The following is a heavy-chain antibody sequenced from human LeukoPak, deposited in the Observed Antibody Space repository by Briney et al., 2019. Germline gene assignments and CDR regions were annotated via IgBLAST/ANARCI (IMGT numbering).Heavy chain of an antibody. CDR3: ARGWKIIAARPLGY. D-gene: IGHD6-6*01. CDR1: GYTFTSYD. Sequence: ASVKVSCQSSGYTFTSYDINWVRQATGQGLEWMGWMNPNSGNTGYAQKFQGRVTMTRNTSISTAYMELSRLRSEDTAVYYCARGWKIIAARPLGYWGQGTLVTVSS. J-gene: IGHJ4*02. CDR2: MNPNSGNT. V-gene: IGHV1-8*01.